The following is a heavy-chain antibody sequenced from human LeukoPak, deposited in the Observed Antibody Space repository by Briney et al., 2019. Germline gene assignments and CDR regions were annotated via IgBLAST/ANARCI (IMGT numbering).Heavy chain of an antibody. CDR2: IYYSGST. Sequence: SQTLSLTCTVSGGSISSGGYYWSWIRQHPGTGLEWLGYIYYSGSTYYNPSLKSRVTISVDTSKNQFSLKLSSVTAADTAVYYCARDRDILTGYYDYWGQGTLVTVSS. CDR1: GGSISSGGYY. V-gene: IGHV4-31*03. CDR3: ARDRDILTGYYDY. J-gene: IGHJ4*02. D-gene: IGHD3-9*01.